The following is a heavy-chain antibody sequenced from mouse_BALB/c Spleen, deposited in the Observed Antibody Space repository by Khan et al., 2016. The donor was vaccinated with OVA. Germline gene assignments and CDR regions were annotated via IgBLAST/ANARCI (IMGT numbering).Heavy chain of an antibody. Sequence: QIQLVQSGPELKKPGETVKISCKASGYTFTNYGMNWVKQAPGKGLKWMGWINTYTGEPTYNDDFKGRFAFPVETSASTAYLQINNLKNADMATYFCARGASYWYFDVWGAGTTVTVSS. V-gene: IGHV9-1*02. J-gene: IGHJ1*01. CDR1: GYTFTNYG. CDR2: INTYTGEP. CDR3: ARGASYWYFDV.